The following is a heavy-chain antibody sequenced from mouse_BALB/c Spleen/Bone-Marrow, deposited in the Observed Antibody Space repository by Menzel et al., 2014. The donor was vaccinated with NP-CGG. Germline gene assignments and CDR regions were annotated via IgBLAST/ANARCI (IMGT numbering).Heavy chain of an antibody. J-gene: IGHJ2*01. CDR1: GFNIKDYY. CDR3: ARNDGY. V-gene: IGHV14-1*02. D-gene: IGHD2-12*01. CDR2: IDPENGNT. Sequence: EVQRVESGAELVRPGALVKLSCKASGFNIKDYYMHWVKQRPEQGLEWIGWIDPENGNTIYDPKFQGKASITADTSPHTAYLQLSSLTSEDTAVYYCARNDGYWGQGTTLTVSS.